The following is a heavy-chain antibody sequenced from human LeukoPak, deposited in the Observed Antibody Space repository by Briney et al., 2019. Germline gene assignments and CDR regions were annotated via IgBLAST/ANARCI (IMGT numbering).Heavy chain of an antibody. CDR2: IWYDGSNK. CDR1: GFTVSSYG. V-gene: IGHV3-33*01. Sequence: GGSLRLSCAASGFTVSSYGMHWVRQASGKGLEWVAVIWYDGSNKYYADSVKGRFTISRDNSKNTLYLQMNSLRAEDTAVYYCARVAVAGTVDYWGQGTLVTVSS. D-gene: IGHD6-19*01. J-gene: IGHJ4*02. CDR3: ARVAVAGTVDY.